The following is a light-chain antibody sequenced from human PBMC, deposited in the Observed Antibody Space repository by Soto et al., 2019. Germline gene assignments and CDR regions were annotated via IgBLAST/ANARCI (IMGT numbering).Light chain of an antibody. V-gene: IGLV1-51*01. Sequence: QSVLTQPPSVSAAPGQKVTISCSGSSSNLGNNYVSWYQHLPGTAPKLLIYDNHKRPSGIPDRFSGSKSGTSATLGITGLQTGDEADYYCGTWDSSLSAGVFGGGTKLTVL. CDR1: SSNLGNNY. CDR2: DNH. J-gene: IGLJ3*02. CDR3: GTWDSSLSAGV.